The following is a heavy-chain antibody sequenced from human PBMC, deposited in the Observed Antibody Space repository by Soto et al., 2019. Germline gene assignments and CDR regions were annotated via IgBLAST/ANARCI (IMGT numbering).Heavy chain of an antibody. CDR1: GFTFSSYG. D-gene: IGHD2-15*01. Sequence: PGGSLRLSCAASGFTFSSYGMHWVRQAPGKGLEWVAVIWYDGSNKYYADSVKGRFTISRDNSKNTLYLQMNSLRAEDTAVYYCARGTPGYCSGGSCYGNWFDPWGQGTLVTVSS. CDR2: IWYDGSNK. J-gene: IGHJ5*02. V-gene: IGHV3-33*01. CDR3: ARGTPGYCSGGSCYGNWFDP.